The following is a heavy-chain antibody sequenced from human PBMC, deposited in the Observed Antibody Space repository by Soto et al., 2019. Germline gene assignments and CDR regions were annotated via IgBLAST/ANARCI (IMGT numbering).Heavy chain of an antibody. CDR2: ISGSGGST. CDR3: ASRTSGWYFDY. V-gene: IGHV3-23*01. CDR1: GFTFSSYA. D-gene: IGHD6-19*01. Sequence: GGSLRLSCTAPGFTFSSYAMNWVRQAPGKGLEWVSVISGSGGSTYYADSVKGRFTISRDNSKNKLYLQMNSLRAEDTAVYYCASRTSGWYFDYWGQGTLVTVSS. J-gene: IGHJ4*02.